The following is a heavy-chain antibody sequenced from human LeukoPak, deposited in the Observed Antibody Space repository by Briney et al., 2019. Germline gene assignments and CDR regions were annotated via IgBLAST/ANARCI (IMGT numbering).Heavy chain of an antibody. Sequence: PGGSLGLSCAASGFTVSSNYMSWVRQAPGKGLEWVSVIYSGGSTYYADSVKGRFTISRDNSKITLYLQMNSLRADDTAVYYCAKCSTSAYTSGWCNWIDPWGQGTLVTVSS. D-gene: IGHD6-19*01. CDR1: GFTVSSNY. CDR2: IYSGGST. CDR3: AKCSTSAYTSGWCNWIDP. J-gene: IGHJ5*02. V-gene: IGHV3-53*01.